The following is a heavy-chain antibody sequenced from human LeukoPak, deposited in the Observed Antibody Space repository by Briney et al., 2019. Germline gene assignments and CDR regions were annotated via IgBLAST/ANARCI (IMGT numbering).Heavy chain of an antibody. CDR1: GGSISSYY. CDR3: ARDDPYCSGGSCYPSVYMDV. D-gene: IGHD2-15*01. Sequence: PSETLSLTCTASGGSISSYYWSWIRQPAGKGLEWIGRIYTSGSTNYNPSLKSRVTMSVDTSKNQFSLKLSSVTAADTAVYYCARDDPYCSGGSCYPSVYMDVWGKGTTVTVSS. CDR2: IYTSGST. V-gene: IGHV4-4*07. J-gene: IGHJ6*03.